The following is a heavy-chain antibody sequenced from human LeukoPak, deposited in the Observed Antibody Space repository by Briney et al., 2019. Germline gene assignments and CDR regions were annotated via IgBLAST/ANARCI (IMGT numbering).Heavy chain of an antibody. Sequence: ASVKVSCKASGYTFTSYGISWVRQAPGQGLEWMGWISAYNGNTNYAQKLQGRVTMTRDTSISTAYMELSRLRFDDTAVYYCARFDTLVRGDWAWGQGTLVTVSS. V-gene: IGHV1-18*01. J-gene: IGHJ5*02. D-gene: IGHD3-10*01. CDR1: GYTFTSYG. CDR3: ARFDTLVRGDWA. CDR2: ISAYNGNT.